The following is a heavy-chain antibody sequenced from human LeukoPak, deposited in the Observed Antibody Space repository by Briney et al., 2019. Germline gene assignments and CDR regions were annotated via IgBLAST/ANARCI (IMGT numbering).Heavy chain of an antibody. CDR2: IYYSGST. Sequence: SETLSLTCTVSGGSISSYYWSWIRQPPGKGLEWIGYIYYSGSTNYNPSLKSRVTISVDTSKNQFSLKLSSVTAADTAVYYCARRGTTHYYMDVWGKGTTVTISS. CDR3: ARRGTTHYYMDV. D-gene: IGHD1-1*01. CDR1: GGSISSYY. J-gene: IGHJ6*03. V-gene: IGHV4-59*01.